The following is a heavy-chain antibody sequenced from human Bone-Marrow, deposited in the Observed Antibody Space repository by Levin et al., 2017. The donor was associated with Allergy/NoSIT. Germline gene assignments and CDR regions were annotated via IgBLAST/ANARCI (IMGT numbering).Heavy chain of an antibody. CDR3: AKDRGYSYGYRRYYYYYGMDV. D-gene: IGHD5-18*01. J-gene: IGHJ6*02. Sequence: PGGSLRLSCAASGFTFSSYGMHWVRQAPGKGLEWVAVISYDGSNKYYADSVKGRFTISRDNSKNTLYLQMNSLRAEDTAVYYCAKDRGYSYGYRRYYYYYGMDVWGQGTTVTVSS. CDR1: GFTFSSYG. V-gene: IGHV3-30*18. CDR2: ISYDGSNK.